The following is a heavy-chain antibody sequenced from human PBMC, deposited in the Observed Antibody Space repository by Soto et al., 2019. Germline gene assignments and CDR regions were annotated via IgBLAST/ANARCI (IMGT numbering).Heavy chain of an antibody. J-gene: IGHJ6*02. CDR3: AGARIVLSGRLGMDV. V-gene: IGHV3-23*01. Sequence: EVQLLESGGGLVQPGGSLRLSCAASGFTFSNYGMNWVRQAPGKGLEWVSGISGGGSNTYYADSVKGRFTISRDNSRNTLSLQMNSLGAEDTAVYYCAGARIVLSGRLGMDVWGQGTTVIVSS. D-gene: IGHD6-19*01. CDR2: ISGGGSNT. CDR1: GFTFSNYG.